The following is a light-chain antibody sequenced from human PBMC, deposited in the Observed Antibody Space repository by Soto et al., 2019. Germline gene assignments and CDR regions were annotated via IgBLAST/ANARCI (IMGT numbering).Light chain of an antibody. CDR1: QNINNY. CDR3: QQYDDLPLT. J-gene: IGKJ4*01. CDR2: DAS. Sequence: DIQMTQSPSSLSASVGDRVTFTCQASQNINNYLNWYQQKPGKSPRLLIYDASNLETGVPSRFSGSGSETDFTFTTSSLQPEDVATYYCQQYDDLPLTFGGGTKVEIK. V-gene: IGKV1-33*01.